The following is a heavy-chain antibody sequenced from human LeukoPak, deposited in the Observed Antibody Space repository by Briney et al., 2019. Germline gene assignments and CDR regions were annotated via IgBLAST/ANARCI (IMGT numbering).Heavy chain of an antibody. J-gene: IGHJ3*01. CDR1: GFTFSSYA. V-gene: IGHV3-23*01. Sequence: GGSLRLSCAASGFTFSSYAMSWVRQAPGKGLEWVSAIDKSGGSTYYTDSVKGRFTISRDNSKNTPYLQMSSLRAEDTAVYYCARACSGGNCYLAAFDFWGQGTMVTVSS. CDR2: IDKSGGST. CDR3: ARACSGGNCYLAAFDF. D-gene: IGHD2-15*01.